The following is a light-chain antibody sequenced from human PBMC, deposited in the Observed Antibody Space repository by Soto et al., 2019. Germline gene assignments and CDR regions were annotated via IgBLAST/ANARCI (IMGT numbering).Light chain of an antibody. CDR2: AAS. CDR3: HQYYSYPLT. J-gene: IGKJ4*02. Sequence: AIRMTHSPSSFSASTGDRVTITCRASQGISSYLAWYQQKPGKAPKLLIYAASTLQSGVTSRFSRSGSATDFTLTTNCLPSEDFATYYSHQYYSYPLTVDGGTKVDIK. V-gene: IGKV1-8*01. CDR1: QGISSY.